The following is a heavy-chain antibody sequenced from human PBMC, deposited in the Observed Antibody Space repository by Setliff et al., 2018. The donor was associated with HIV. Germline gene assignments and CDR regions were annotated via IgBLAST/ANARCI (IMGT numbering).Heavy chain of an antibody. CDR2: ISNSGSTI. CDR1: GFTFSSYE. Sequence: LRLSCAASGFTFSSYEMNWVRQAPGKGLEWVSYISNSGSTIYYADSVKGRFTISRDNSKNTLYLQMNSLRAEDTAVYYCARERVLETYYNFWSGSDHWFDPWGQGTLVTVSS. V-gene: IGHV3-48*03. CDR3: ARERVLETYYNFWSGSDHWFDP. J-gene: IGHJ5*02. D-gene: IGHD3-3*01.